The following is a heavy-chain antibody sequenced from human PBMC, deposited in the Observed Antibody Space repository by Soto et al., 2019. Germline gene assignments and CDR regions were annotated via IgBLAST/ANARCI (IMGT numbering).Heavy chain of an antibody. CDR1: GFTFSSYG. J-gene: IGHJ4*02. CDR3: ARDAYYGSGSYYSDY. D-gene: IGHD3-10*01. CDR2: IWYDGSNK. V-gene: IGHV3-33*01. Sequence: GGSLRLSCAASGFTFSSYGMHWVRQAPGKGLEWVAVIWYDGSNKYYADSVKGRFTISRDNSKNTLYLQMNSLRAEDAAVYYCARDAYYGSGSYYSDYWGQGTLVTVSS.